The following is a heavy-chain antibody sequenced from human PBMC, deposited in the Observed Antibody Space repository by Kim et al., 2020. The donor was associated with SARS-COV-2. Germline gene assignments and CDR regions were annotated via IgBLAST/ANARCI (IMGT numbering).Heavy chain of an antibody. V-gene: IGHV3-74*01. CDR3: ARRAYSSGWWYFDY. J-gene: IGHJ4*02. D-gene: IGHD6-19*01. Sequence: YAEFVKGRFTISRDNAKNTLNLQMNSLRDEDTAVYYCARRAYSSGWWYFDYWGQGILVTVSS.